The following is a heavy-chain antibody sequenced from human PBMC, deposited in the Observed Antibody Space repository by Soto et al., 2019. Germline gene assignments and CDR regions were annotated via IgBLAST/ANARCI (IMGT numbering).Heavy chain of an antibody. D-gene: IGHD2-2*01. CDR2: VSGSGSNK. V-gene: IGHV3-30-3*01. Sequence: PGGSLRLSCAASGFTFSSYAMHWVRQAPGKGLERVAAVSGSGSNKYYADSVKGRFTISRDNSKNTLYLQMHSLRAEDTALYYCATPGYCTSSSCYGGSSSWYCDYWGQGTLVTVSS. J-gene: IGHJ4*02. CDR1: GFTFSSYA. CDR3: ATPGYCTSSSCYGGSSSWYCDY.